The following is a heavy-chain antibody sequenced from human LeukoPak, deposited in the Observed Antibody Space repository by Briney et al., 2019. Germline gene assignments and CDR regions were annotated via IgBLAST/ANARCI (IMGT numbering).Heavy chain of an antibody. CDR3: AREGGSYRTY. J-gene: IGHJ4*02. Sequence: GSLRLSCAASGFTFSSYSMNWVRQPPGKGLEWIGEINHSGSTNYNPSLKSRATISVDTSKNQFSLKLSSVTAADTAVYYCAREGGSYRTYWGQGTLVTVSS. CDR1: GFTFSSYS. CDR2: INHSGST. D-gene: IGHD1-26*01. V-gene: IGHV4-4*02.